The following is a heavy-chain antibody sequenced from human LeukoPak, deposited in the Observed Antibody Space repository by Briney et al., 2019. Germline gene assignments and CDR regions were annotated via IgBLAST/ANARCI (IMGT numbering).Heavy chain of an antibody. CDR1: GFTFSDSW. CDR3: ATAGNYRFDY. CDR2: MNGDGSTT. V-gene: IGHV3-74*01. D-gene: IGHD3-10*01. J-gene: IGHJ4*02. Sequence: GGSLRLSCTGSGFTFSDSWIHWVRQAPGKGLVWVSRMNGDGSTTNYADSVKGRFTISRDNAQDTLYLQMNTLRAEDTAVYYCATAGNYRFDYWGQGTLVTVSS.